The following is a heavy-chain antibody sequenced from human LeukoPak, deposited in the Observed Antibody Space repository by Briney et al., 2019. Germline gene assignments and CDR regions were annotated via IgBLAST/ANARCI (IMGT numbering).Heavy chain of an antibody. Sequence: GASVTVSCTASVYTFSGYYIHWVRHAPGQGHEWMGWSNPNTGGTKYAQSFHDRVTTTTDASTSTAFTAVSRPGYGATAGYYYSRERRRRWWLRRRQNVAFVIWGEETMVSVSS. D-gene: IGHD5-12*01. CDR3: SRERRRRWWLRRRQNVAFVI. J-gene: IGHJ3*02. V-gene: IGHV1-2*02. CDR1: VYTFSGYY. CDR2: SNPNTGGT.